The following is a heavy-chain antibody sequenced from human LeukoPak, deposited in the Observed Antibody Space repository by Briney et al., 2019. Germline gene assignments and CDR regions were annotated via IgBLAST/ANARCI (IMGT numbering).Heavy chain of an antibody. Sequence: ASVKVSCKVSGYTFTDYYMHWVQQAPGKGLEWMGLVDPEDGETIYAEKFQGRVTITADTSTDTAYMGLSSLRSEDTAVYYCATAVITSLDYWGQGTLVTVSS. D-gene: IGHD3-22*01. CDR2: VDPEDGET. V-gene: IGHV1-69-2*01. CDR3: ATAVITSLDY. CDR1: GYTFTDYY. J-gene: IGHJ4*02.